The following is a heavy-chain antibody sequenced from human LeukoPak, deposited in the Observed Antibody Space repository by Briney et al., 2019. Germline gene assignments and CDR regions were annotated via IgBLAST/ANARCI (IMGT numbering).Heavy chain of an antibody. Sequence: PGGSLGLSCAASGFTFSSYGMHWVRQAPGKGLEWVAFIRYDGSNKYYADSVKGRFTISRDNSKNTLYLQMNSLTADDTARYYCVKEEREYSYGDYWGQGTLVTVSS. CDR1: GFTFSSYG. J-gene: IGHJ4*02. D-gene: IGHD5-18*01. V-gene: IGHV3-30*02. CDR2: IRYDGSNK. CDR3: VKEEREYSYGDY.